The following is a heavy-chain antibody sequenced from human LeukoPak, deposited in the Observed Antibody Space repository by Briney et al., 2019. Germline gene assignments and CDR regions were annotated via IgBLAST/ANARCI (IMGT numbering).Heavy chain of an antibody. CDR2: IYHSGIT. Sequence: SETLSFTCTVSSYSISSGYYWGWVRQPPGKWLEWIGSIYHSGITYYNPSLKSRVTISVDTSKNQFSLKLSSVTAADTAVYYCAKEGTHYDYVWGSKGDFDYWGQGTLVTVSS. V-gene: IGHV4-38-2*02. CDR1: SYSISSGYY. CDR3: AKEGTHYDYVWGSKGDFDY. J-gene: IGHJ4*02. D-gene: IGHD3-16*01.